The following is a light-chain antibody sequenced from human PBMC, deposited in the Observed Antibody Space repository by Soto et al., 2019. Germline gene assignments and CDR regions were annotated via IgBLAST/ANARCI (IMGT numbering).Light chain of an antibody. CDR2: DAY. J-gene: IGKJ1*01. Sequence: EVELTHSPVTLTLSPGERAPLSCRASQSFRGLLAWYQQKPGQAPRLLIYDAYNRATGIPPRFSGSGSGTDFTLTISSLEPEDSAVYYCQQRHMWPITFGQGSKVDI. CDR3: QQRHMWPIT. V-gene: IGKV3-11*01. CDR1: QSFRGL.